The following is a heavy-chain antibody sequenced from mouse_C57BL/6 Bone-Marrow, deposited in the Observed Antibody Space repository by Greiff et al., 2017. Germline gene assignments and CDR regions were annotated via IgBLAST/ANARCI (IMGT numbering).Heavy chain of an antibody. V-gene: IGHV8-12*01. CDR1: GFSLSTSGMG. CDR2: IYWDDDK. D-gene: IGHD1-1*01. Sequence: QVTLKESGPGILQSSQTLSLTCSFSGFSLSTSGMGVSWIRQPSGKGLEWLAHIYWDDDKRYNPSLKSRLTIAKDTSRNQVFLKITSVDTADTATYYCARRGGYYVSSYCFAYWGQGTLVTVSA. CDR3: ARRGGYYVSSYCFAY. J-gene: IGHJ3*01.